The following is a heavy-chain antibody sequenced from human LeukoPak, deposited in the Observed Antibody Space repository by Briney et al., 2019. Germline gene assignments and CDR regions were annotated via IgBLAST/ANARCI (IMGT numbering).Heavy chain of an antibody. CDR1: GGSISSYY. Sequence: SETLSLTCTVSGGSISSYYWSWIRQPPGKGLEWIGYIYYSGSTNYNPSLKSRVTISVDTSKNQFSLKLSSVTAADTAVYYCPRWNQVRSPPPGSGYYYYYYGMDVWGQGTTVTVSS. J-gene: IGHJ6*02. CDR2: IYYSGST. D-gene: IGHD1-14*01. V-gene: IGHV4-59*08. CDR3: PRWNQVRSPPPGSGYYYYYYGMDV.